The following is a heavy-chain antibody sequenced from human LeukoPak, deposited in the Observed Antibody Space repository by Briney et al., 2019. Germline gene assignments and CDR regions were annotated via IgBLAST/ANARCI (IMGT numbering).Heavy chain of an antibody. CDR1: GYTFTGYG. J-gene: IGHJ4*02. D-gene: IGHD4-23*01. Sequence: GASVKVSCKASGYTFTGYGISWVRQAPGQGLEWMGWISAYNGNTNYAQKLQGRVTMTTDTSTSTAYMELRSLRSDDTAVYYCARARGGNSDVKLYYFDYWGQGTLVTVSS. CDR3: ARARGGNSDVKLYYFDY. CDR2: ISAYNGNT. V-gene: IGHV1-18*01.